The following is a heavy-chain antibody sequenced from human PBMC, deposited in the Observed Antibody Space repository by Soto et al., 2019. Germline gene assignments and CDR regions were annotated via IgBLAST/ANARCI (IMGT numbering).Heavy chain of an antibody. V-gene: IGHV4-34*01. CDR2: INHSGST. D-gene: IGHD2-8*01. CDR1: GGSFSGYY. J-gene: IGHJ3*02. CDR3: ARGTQYCTNGECYSAFDI. Sequence: SETLSLTCAVYGGSFSGYYWSWIRQPPGKGLEWIGEINHSGSTNYNPSLKSRVDISVDTSKNQFSLKLSSVTAADTAVYYCARGTQYCTNGECYSAFDIWGQGTMVTVSS.